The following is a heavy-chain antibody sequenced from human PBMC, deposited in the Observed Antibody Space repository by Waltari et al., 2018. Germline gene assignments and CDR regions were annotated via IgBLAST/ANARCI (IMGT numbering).Heavy chain of an antibody. Sequence: QLQLQESGPGLVKPSETLSLTCTVSGGSISSYYWSWIRQPPGKGLEWIGYINYSGRHNTNASRKSRVTIAVDTSKNQFSLEMSSVAAADTAVYYCARASSSSFYFDYWGQGTLVTVSS. CDR1: GGSISSYY. J-gene: IGHJ4*02. CDR2: INYSGRH. CDR3: ARASSSSFYFDY. D-gene: IGHD6-13*01. V-gene: IGHV4-59*01.